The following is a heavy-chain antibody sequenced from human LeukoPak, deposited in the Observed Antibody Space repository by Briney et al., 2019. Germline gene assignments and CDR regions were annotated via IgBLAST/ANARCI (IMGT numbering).Heavy chain of an antibody. V-gene: IGHV3-53*01. CDR1: GFTVSSYY. Sequence: GGSLRLSCAASGFTVSSYYMSWVRQAPGKGLEWVSVIYSGGSTYYADSVKGRFTISRDNSKNTLYLQMNSLRAEDTAVYYCARAIAAAGTVWFDPWGQGTLVTVSS. J-gene: IGHJ5*02. D-gene: IGHD6-13*01. CDR2: IYSGGST. CDR3: ARAIAAAGTVWFDP.